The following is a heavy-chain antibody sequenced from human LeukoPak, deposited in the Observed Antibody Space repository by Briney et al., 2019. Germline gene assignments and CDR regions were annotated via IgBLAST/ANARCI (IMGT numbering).Heavy chain of an antibody. Sequence: SVKVSCKTSGGIFRSYGLNWVRQAPGQGLEWMGGFIPILGTPKYAQNLQGRVTITADESTSTGYMELSSLRYEDTAVYYCARGLYCSSSTSCYDYGMDVWGQGTLVTVSS. CDR3: ARGLYCSSSTSCYDYGMDV. CDR1: GGIFRSYG. D-gene: IGHD2-2*01. CDR2: FIPILGTP. J-gene: IGHJ6*02. V-gene: IGHV1-69*13.